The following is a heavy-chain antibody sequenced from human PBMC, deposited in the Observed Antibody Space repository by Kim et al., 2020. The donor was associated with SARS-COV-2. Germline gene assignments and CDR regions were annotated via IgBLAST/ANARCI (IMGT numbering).Heavy chain of an antibody. CDR2: IYHSGST. Sequence: SETLSLTCAVSGGSISSSNWWSWVRQPPGKGLEWIGEIYHSGSTNYNPSLKSRVTISVDKSKNQFSLKLSSVTAADTAVYYCAVAGYSSGWYPSWGQGTLVTVSS. J-gene: IGHJ4*02. D-gene: IGHD6-19*01. CDR3: AVAGYSSGWYPS. CDR1: GGSISSSNW. V-gene: IGHV4-4*02.